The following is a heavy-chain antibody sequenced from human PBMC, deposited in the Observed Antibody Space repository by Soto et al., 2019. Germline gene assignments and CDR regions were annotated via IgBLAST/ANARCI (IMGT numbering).Heavy chain of an antibody. J-gene: IGHJ4*02. CDR2: ISYDGSNK. V-gene: IGHV3-30*18. Sequence: PGGSLILSCAASGFTFSSYGMHWVRQATGKGLEWVAVISYDGSNKYYADSVKGRFTISRDSSKNTLYLQMNSLRAEDTAVYYCAKCRGVLCYGAPFDYWGQGTLVPVSS. CDR3: AKCRGVLCYGAPFDY. CDR1: GFTFSSYG. D-gene: IGHD2-15*01.